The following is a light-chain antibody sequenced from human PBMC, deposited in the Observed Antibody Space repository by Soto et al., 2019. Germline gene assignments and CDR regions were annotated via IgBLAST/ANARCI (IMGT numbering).Light chain of an antibody. CDR2: STS. CDR1: QGISSY. V-gene: IGKV1-27*01. Sequence: DIQLTQSPSSLSASVGDRVTITCRVSQGISSYLNWYRQKPGKVPKLLIYSTSNVQSGVPSRFRGRGSGTDLTITISNLQHKDFATNYGQRTYNAPMYTLGQGTKLEIK. CDR3: QRTYNAPMYT. J-gene: IGKJ2*01.